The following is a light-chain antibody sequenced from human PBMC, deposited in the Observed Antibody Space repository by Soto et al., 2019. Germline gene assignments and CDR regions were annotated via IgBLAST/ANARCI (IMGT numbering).Light chain of an antibody. CDR1: QTISNY. CDR3: QQSYSTPYT. CDR2: ASF. J-gene: IGKJ2*01. V-gene: IGKV1-39*01. Sequence: DIQMTQSPSSLSVSVGDRATIICRASQTISNYLNWYQQKPGTAPQLLMYASFNLQSGVPSRFSGSGSGTDFTLTISSLQPEDFATYYCQQSYSTPYTVGQGTNLEL.